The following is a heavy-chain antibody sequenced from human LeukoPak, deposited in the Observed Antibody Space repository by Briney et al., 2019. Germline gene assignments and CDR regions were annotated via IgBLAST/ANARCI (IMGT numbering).Heavy chain of an antibody. V-gene: IGHV3-7*03. CDR3: ARGNDYGDHVGIYFDY. Sequence: GGSLRLSCAASGFTFSSYWMSWVRQAPGKGLEWVANIKQDESEKYYVDSVKGRFSITRDNAKNSMYLQINSLRAEDTAVYHCARGNDYGDHVGIYFDYWGQGTLVTVSP. CDR2: IKQDESEK. D-gene: IGHD4-17*01. CDR1: GFTFSSYW. J-gene: IGHJ4*02.